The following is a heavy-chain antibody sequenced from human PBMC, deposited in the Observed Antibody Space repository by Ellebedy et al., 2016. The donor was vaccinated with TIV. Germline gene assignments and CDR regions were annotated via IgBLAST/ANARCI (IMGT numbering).Heavy chain of an antibody. CDR2: INHSGST. D-gene: IGHD2-21*02. J-gene: IGHJ6*02. V-gene: IGHV4-34*01. Sequence: SETLSLTCTVSGGSISSYYWSWIRQPPGKGLEWIGEINHSGSTNYNPSLKSRVTISVDTSKNQFSLKLSSVTAADTAVYYCAAYCGGDCPQIGGMDVWGQGTTVTVSS. CDR1: GGSISSYY. CDR3: AAYCGGDCPQIGGMDV.